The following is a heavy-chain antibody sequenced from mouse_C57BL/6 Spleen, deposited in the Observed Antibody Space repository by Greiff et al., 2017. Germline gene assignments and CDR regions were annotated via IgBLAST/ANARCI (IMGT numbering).Heavy chain of an antibody. D-gene: IGHD1-1*01. V-gene: IGHV5-4*01. CDR1: GFTFSSYA. J-gene: IGHJ1*03. CDR3: ARDRDYGSSHSWYFDV. CDR2: ISDGGSYT. Sequence: DVKLVESGGGLVKPGGSLKLSCAASGFTFSSYAMSWVRQTPEKRLEWVATISDGGSYTYYPDNVKGRFTISRDNAKNNLYLQMSHLKSEDTAMYYCARDRDYGSSHSWYFDVWGTGTTVTVSS.